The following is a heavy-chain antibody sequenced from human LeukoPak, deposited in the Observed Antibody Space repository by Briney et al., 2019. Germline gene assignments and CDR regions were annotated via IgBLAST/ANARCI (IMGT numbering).Heavy chain of an antibody. CDR2: INWNGGST. V-gene: IGHV3-20*04. Sequence: PGGSLRLSCAASGFTFDDYGMSWVRQAPGKGLEWVSGINWNGGSTGYADSVKGRFTISRDNAKNSPYLQMNSLRAEDTALYYCARDRGGLSSGWHFDYWGQGTLVTVSS. CDR3: ARDRGGLSSGWHFDY. CDR1: GFTFDDYG. D-gene: IGHD6-19*01. J-gene: IGHJ4*02.